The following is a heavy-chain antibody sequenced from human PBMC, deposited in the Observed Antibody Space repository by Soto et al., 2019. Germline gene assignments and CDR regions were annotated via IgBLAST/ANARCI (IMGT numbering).Heavy chain of an antibody. Sequence: SETLSLTCAVYGGSFSGYYWSWIRQPPGKGLEWIGEINHSGSTNYNPSLKSRVTISVDTSKNQFSLKLGSVTAADTAVYYCARYDERHCSSTSCYTYWFDPWGQGTLVTVSS. V-gene: IGHV4-34*01. J-gene: IGHJ5*02. CDR2: INHSGST. CDR1: GGSFSGYY. D-gene: IGHD2-2*02. CDR3: ARYDERHCSSTSCYTYWFDP.